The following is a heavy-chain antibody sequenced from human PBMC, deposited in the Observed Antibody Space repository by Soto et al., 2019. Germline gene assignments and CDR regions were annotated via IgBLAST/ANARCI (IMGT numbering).Heavy chain of an antibody. CDR3: ARGGYSGYDFDY. D-gene: IGHD5-12*01. Sequence: ASVKVSCKASGYTFTSYAMHWVRQAPGQRLEWMGWINAGNGNTKYSQEFQGRVTITRDTSASTAYMELSSLRSEDTAVYYCARGGYSGYDFDYWGQGTLVTVSS. CDR1: GYTFTSYA. J-gene: IGHJ4*02. V-gene: IGHV1-3*01. CDR2: INAGNGNT.